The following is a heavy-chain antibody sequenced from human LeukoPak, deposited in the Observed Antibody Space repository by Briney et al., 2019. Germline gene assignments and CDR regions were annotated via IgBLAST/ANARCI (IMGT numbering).Heavy chain of an antibody. CDR2: ISSSGSTI. Sequence: GGSLRLSCAASGFTLSNYMMSWVRQAPGKGLEWVSYISSSGSTIYYADSVKGRFTISRDNAKNSLYLQMNSLRAEDTAVYYCARDLPWEGAHSFHAFDIWGQGTMVTVSS. D-gene: IGHD1-26*01. J-gene: IGHJ3*02. CDR3: ARDLPWEGAHSFHAFDI. V-gene: IGHV3-48*04. CDR1: GFTLSNYM.